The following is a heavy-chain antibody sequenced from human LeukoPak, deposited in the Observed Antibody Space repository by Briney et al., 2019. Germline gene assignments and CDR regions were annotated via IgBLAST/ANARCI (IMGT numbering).Heavy chain of an antibody. CDR3: ARHSSSYCSTTTCSLFGY. CDR2: IYYSGST. Sequence: SETLSLTCTVSGGSISSHYWSWIRLPPGKRLEWIGYIYYSGSTTYKPSLKSRVTMSVDTSKNQFSLHLNSVTAADTAVYYCARHSSSYCSTTTCSLFGYWGRGTLVTVSS. J-gene: IGHJ4*02. CDR1: GGSISSHY. V-gene: IGHV4-59*11. D-gene: IGHD2-2*01.